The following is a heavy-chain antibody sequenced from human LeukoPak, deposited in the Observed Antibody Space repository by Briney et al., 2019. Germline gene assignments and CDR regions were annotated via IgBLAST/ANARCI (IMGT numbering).Heavy chain of an antibody. CDR1: GFTFSSYW. D-gene: IGHD6-13*01. CDR3: TSGLRVAAAASVGTPPSRASAYY. Sequence: PGGSLRLSCAASGFTFSSYWMHWVRQAPGKGLVWVSRINSDGSSTSYADSVKGRFTISRDDSKNTLYLQMNSLKTEDTAVYYCTSGLRVAAAASVGTPPSRASAYYWGQGTLVTVSS. V-gene: IGHV3-74*01. CDR2: INSDGSST. J-gene: IGHJ4*02.